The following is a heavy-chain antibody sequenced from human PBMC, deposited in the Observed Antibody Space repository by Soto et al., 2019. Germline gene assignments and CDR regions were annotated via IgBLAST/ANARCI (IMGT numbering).Heavy chain of an antibody. CDR1: GFRLSDSA. D-gene: IGHD2-15*01. CDR3: AKNGCSYPACYPYYYYVDV. CDR2: LTVTGDGA. V-gene: IGHV3-23*01. Sequence: EVQLLESGGGLLQPGGSLRLSCAASGFRLSDSAVSWVRQVPGKGLEWVSSLTVTGDGAFYSDSVKGRFTISRDISKSTLYLQMNSLRAEDTAVYYCAKNGCSYPACYPYYYYVDVWGRGTTVTVSS. J-gene: IGHJ6*03.